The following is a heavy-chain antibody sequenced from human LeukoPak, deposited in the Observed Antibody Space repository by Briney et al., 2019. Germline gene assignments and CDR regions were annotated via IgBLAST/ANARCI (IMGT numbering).Heavy chain of an antibody. CDR2: ISSSSSTI. CDR3: ARDIASGSYPRGYFDY. CDR1: GFTFSSYS. D-gene: IGHD1-26*01. V-gene: IGHV3-48*04. Sequence: PGGSLRLSCAASGFTFSSYSMNWVRQAPGKGLEWVSYISSSSSTIYYADSVKGRFTISRDNAKNSLYLQMNSLRAEDTAVYYCARDIASGSYPRGYFDYWGQGTLVTVSS. J-gene: IGHJ4*02.